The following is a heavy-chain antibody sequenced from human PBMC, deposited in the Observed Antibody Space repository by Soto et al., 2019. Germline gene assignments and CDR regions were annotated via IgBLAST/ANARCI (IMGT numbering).Heavy chain of an antibody. J-gene: IGHJ4*02. CDR1: GFTFSSYG. D-gene: IGHD3-22*01. Sequence: GGSLRLSCAASGFTFSSYGLNWVRQAPGKGLEWVAVISYDGSNKYYADSVKGRFTISRDNSKNTLYLQMNSLRAEDTAVYYCAKADSSGYYPYYFDYWGQGTLVTVSS. V-gene: IGHV3-30*18. CDR2: ISYDGSNK. CDR3: AKADSSGYYPYYFDY.